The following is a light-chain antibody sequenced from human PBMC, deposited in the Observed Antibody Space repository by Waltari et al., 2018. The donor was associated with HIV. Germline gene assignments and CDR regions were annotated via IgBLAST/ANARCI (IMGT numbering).Light chain of an antibody. J-gene: IGLJ2*01. CDR1: SSNIGAGYD. V-gene: IGLV1-40*01. CDR3: QSFDSSLTTSGVI. CDR2: ANI. Sequence: QSVLTQPPSVSGAPGQRVPISCTGSSSNIGAGYDVHWSQQLPGTAPKLLIYANINRPSGVPDRFSGSKSGSSASLAITGLQAEDEAHYYCQSFDSSLTTSGVIFGGGTKLTV.